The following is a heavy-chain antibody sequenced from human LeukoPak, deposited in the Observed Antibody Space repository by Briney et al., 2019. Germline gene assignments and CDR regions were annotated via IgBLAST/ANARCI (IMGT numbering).Heavy chain of an antibody. CDR2: IYHSGST. CDR1: GGSISSGGYY. V-gene: IGHV4-30-2*01. J-gene: IGHJ3*02. Sequence: SETLSLTCTVSGGSISSGGYYWSWIRQPPGKGLEWIGYIYHSGSTYYNPSLKSRVTISVDRSKNQFSLKLSSVTAADTALYYCARAVIYFTSGKTHAFDIWGQGTMVTVSS. D-gene: IGHD3-10*01. CDR3: ARAVIYFTSGKTHAFDI.